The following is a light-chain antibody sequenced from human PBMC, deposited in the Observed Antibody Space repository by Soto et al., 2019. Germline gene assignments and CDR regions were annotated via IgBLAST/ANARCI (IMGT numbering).Light chain of an antibody. CDR1: ENIGVW. V-gene: IGKV1-5*03. Sequence: DIQMTQSPSTLSASVGDGVTITCRASENIGVWLAWYQQKPGKAPKLLIYKASSLQSGVPSRFSGGGSGTEFTLTISSLQPDDFATYYCQQYHTYSWTFGQGTKVDIK. CDR2: KAS. J-gene: IGKJ1*01. CDR3: QQYHTYSWT.